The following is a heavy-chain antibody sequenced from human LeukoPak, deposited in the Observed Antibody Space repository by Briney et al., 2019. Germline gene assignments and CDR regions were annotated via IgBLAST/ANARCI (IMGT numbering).Heavy chain of an antibody. CDR2: ISGSDDSKT. V-gene: IGHV3-23*01. CDR1: GFTFRRYA. CDR3: AKDRVHIVVVIATDAFDI. D-gene: IGHD2-21*01. J-gene: IGHJ3*02. Sequence: GGSLRLSWAGSGFTFRRYAMNWVRQAPGKGLEWVSAISGSDDSKTYYADSVKGRFTISRDNSKNTLYLQMNSLRAEDTAVYYCAKDRVHIVVVIATDAFDIWGQGTMVTVSS.